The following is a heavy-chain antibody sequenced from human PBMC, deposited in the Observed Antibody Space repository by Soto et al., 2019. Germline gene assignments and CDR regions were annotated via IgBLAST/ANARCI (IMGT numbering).Heavy chain of an antibody. CDR1: DASISSSNW. CDR2: IYHTGNS. CDR3: ASKGAGGTSGFDI. V-gene: IGHV4-4*02. Sequence: QVQLQESGPGLVKPSGTLSLICTVSDASISSSNWWSWVRQPPGKGLEWIGEIYHTGNSNYNPSLKSRVTMSVDKSKNQLSLKLSSVTAADTAMYYCASKGAGGTSGFDIWGRGIMVTVSS. D-gene: IGHD3-16*01. J-gene: IGHJ3*02.